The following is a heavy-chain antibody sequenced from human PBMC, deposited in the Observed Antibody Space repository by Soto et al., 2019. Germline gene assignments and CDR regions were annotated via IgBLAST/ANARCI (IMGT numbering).Heavy chain of an antibody. V-gene: IGHV1-8*01. CDR3: ARGIAVAGSYYYYYGMDV. CDR1: GYTFTSYD. D-gene: IGHD6-19*01. J-gene: IGHJ6*02. CDR2: MNPNSGNS. Sequence: QVQLVQSGAEVKKPGASVKVSCKSSGYTFTSYDINWVRQATGQGLEWMGWMNPNSGNSGYAQKFQGRVTMTRNTSISTAYMELSSLRSEDTAVYYCARGIAVAGSYYYYYGMDVWGQGTTVTVSS.